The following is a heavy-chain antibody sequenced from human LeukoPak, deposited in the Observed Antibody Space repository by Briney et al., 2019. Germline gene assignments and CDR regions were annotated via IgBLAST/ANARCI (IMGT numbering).Heavy chain of an antibody. J-gene: IGHJ6*02. Sequence: GESLKISCKGSGYSFTSYWIGWVRQMPGKGLERMGIIYPGDSDTRYSPSFQGQVTISADKSISTAYLQWSSLKASDTAMYYCASRYYDSSGPYYGMDVWGQGTTVTVSS. D-gene: IGHD3-22*01. V-gene: IGHV5-51*01. CDR3: ASRYYDSSGPYYGMDV. CDR1: GYSFTSYW. CDR2: IYPGDSDT.